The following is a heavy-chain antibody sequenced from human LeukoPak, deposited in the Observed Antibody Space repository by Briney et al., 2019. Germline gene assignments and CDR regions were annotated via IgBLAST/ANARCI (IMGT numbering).Heavy chain of an antibody. CDR2: IIPIFGTA. Sequence: SVKVSCKASGGTFSSYAISWVRQAPGQGLEWMGGIIPIFGTANYAQKFQGRVTITADESTSTAYMELSSLRSEDTAVYYCARTITSSSDFDYWGQGTLVTVTS. J-gene: IGHJ4*02. CDR3: ARTITSSSDFDY. V-gene: IGHV1-69*01. D-gene: IGHD6-6*01. CDR1: GGTFSSYA.